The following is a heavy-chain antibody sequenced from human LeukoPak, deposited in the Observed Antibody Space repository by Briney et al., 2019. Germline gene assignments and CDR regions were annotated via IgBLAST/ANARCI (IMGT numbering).Heavy chain of an antibody. CDR3: ARGGYYYPSP. V-gene: IGHV3-7*01. J-gene: IGHJ5*02. Sequence: GGSLRLSCAASGFTFSTYWMTWVRQAPGKGLEWVAKIKQDGSEKHYVDSVKGRFTISRDNAKNSVHLQMNSLRAEDTAVYYCARGGYYYPSPWGQGTLVTVSS. CDR1: GFTFSTYW. CDR2: IKQDGSEK. D-gene: IGHD1-26*01.